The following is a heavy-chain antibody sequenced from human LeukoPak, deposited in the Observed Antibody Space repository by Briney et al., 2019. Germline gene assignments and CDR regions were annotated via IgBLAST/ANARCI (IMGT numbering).Heavy chain of an antibody. CDR3: ARVAAMAGFGWGDFDY. J-gene: IGHJ4*02. CDR2: IKPNSGGT. D-gene: IGHD6-19*01. CDR1: GYTFSGHY. V-gene: IGHV1-2*02. Sequence: SVKVSCKGSGYTFSGHYIHWVRQAPGQRLEWMGWIKPNSGGTNYAQEFQGRDTLTRDTSSSTAYMELSMLTSDDTAVYYCARVAAMAGFGWGDFDYWGQGTLVTVSS.